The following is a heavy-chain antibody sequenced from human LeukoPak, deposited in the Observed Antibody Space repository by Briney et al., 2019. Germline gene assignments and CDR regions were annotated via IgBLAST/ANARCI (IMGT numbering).Heavy chain of an antibody. D-gene: IGHD5-12*01. J-gene: IGHJ4*02. CDR2: TWYDGRNN. CDR3: ARDSGYANFDY. CDR1: GFTFSSYG. Sequence: PGGSLRLSCAASGFTFSSYGMHWVRQAPGKGLEWVAVTWYDGRNNYYAASVKGRFTISRDDSKTTVYLLMNSLRAEDTAVYYCARDSGYANFDYRGQGILVTVSS. V-gene: IGHV3-33*01.